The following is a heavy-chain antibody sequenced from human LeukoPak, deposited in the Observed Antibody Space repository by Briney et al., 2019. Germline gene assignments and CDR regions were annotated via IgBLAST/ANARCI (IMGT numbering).Heavy chain of an antibody. CDR3: ARASTTVPNLLDN. V-gene: IGHV3-74*01. CDR1: GFTFSTYW. D-gene: IGHD4-17*01. CDR2: IKSDGSST. J-gene: IGHJ4*02. Sequence: PGGSLRLSCAASGFTFSTYWMHWVRHDQGKGLLWVSRIKSDGSSTNYADSVKGRFTISRDNAKNTLYLQMNSLRAEDTAVYYCARASTTVPNLLDNSGQGPLVTVSS.